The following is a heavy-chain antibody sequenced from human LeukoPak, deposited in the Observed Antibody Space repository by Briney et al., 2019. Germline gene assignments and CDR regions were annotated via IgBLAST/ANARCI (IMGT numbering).Heavy chain of an antibody. Sequence: PGGSLRLSCAASGFTFDDYGMSWVRQAPGKGLEWVANIKQDGSEKYYVDSVKGRFTISRDNAKNSLYLQMNSLRAEDTAVYYCARERGYGDKNYYYYYMDVWGKGTTVTVSS. V-gene: IGHV3-7*01. J-gene: IGHJ6*03. CDR2: IKQDGSEK. CDR1: GFTFDDYG. D-gene: IGHD4-23*01. CDR3: ARERGYGDKNYYYYYMDV.